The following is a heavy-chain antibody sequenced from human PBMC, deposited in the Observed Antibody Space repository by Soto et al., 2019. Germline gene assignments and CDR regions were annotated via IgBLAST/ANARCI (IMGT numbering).Heavy chain of an antibody. V-gene: IGHV4-31*03. CDR1: GGSISSGGYY. Sequence: SETLSLTCTVSGGSISSGGYYWSWIRQHPGKGLEWIGYIYYSGSTYYNPSLKSRVTISVDTSKNQFSLKLSSVTAADTAVYYCARALSHTDSDGYNCQFDYWGQGTLVTVSS. CDR3: ARALSHTDSDGYNCQFDY. D-gene: IGHD5-12*01. J-gene: IGHJ4*02. CDR2: IYYSGST.